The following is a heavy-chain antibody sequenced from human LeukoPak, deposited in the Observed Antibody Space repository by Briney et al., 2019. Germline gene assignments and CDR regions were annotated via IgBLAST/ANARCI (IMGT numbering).Heavy chain of an antibody. CDR1: GGSISSGSYC. Sequence: SETLSLTCTVSGGSISSGSYCWSWIRQPAGKGLEWIVRIYTSGSTNYNPSLKSRVTISVDTSKNQFSLKLSSVTAADTAVYYCARGYCSSTSCYTLYNWFDPWGQGTLVTVSS. J-gene: IGHJ5*02. CDR2: IYTSGST. D-gene: IGHD2-2*02. V-gene: IGHV4-61*02. CDR3: ARGYCSSTSCYTLYNWFDP.